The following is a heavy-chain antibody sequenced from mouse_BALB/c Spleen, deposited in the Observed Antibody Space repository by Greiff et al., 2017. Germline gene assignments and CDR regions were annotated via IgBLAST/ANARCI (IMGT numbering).Heavy chain of an antibody. CDR2: ISTYYGDA. Sequence: VQLQQSGAELVRPGVSVKISCKGFGYTFTDYAMHWVKQSHAKSLEWIGVISTYYGDASYNQKFKGKATMTVDKSSSTAYMELARLTSEDSAIYYCAREDAMDYWGQGTSVTVSS. CDR3: AREDAMDY. J-gene: IGHJ4*01. V-gene: IGHV1S137*01. CDR1: GYTFTDYA.